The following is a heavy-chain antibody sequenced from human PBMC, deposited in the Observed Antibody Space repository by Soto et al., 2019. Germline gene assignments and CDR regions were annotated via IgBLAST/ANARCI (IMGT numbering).Heavy chain of an antibody. Sequence: SETLSLTCTVSGGSISSSSYYWGWVRQPPGKGLEWIGSIYYSGSTYYNPSLKSRVTISVDMSKNQFSLKLSSVTAADTAVYYCARHRGPMVRGVITNWFDPWGQGTLVTVSS. CDR1: GGSISSSSYY. J-gene: IGHJ5*02. CDR2: IYYSGST. V-gene: IGHV4-39*01. D-gene: IGHD3-10*01. CDR3: ARHRGPMVRGVITNWFDP.